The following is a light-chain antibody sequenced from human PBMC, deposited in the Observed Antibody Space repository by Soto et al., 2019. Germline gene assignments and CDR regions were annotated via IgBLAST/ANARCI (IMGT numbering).Light chain of an antibody. CDR1: QSVSSN. J-gene: IGKJ5*01. CDR2: GAS. Sequence: EIVRTQSPGTLSVSPGEGDTLSCRASQSVSSNVAWYQQKPGQAPRLLIYGASTRATGIPARFSGSGSGTEFTLTISSLQSEDFGVYYCQQYKNWPPITFGQGTRLEI. V-gene: IGKV3D-15*01. CDR3: QQYKNWPPIT.